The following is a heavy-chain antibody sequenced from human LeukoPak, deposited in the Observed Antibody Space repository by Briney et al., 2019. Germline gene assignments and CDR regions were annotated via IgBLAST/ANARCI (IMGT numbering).Heavy chain of an antibody. J-gene: IGHJ4*02. D-gene: IGHD2-15*01. Sequence: SETLSLTCTVSGGSISSSSYYWGWIRQPPGKGLEWIGSIFYSGSSYYNPSLKSRVTMSVDTSKNQFSLKLNSVTAADTAVYYCASLLMSARGPYFDYWGPGALVTVSS. CDR2: IFYSGSS. V-gene: IGHV4-39*07. CDR3: ASLLMSARGPYFDY. CDR1: GGSISSSSYY.